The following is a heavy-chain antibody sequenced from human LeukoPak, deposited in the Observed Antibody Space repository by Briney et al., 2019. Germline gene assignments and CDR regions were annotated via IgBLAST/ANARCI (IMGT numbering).Heavy chain of an antibody. D-gene: IGHD3-9*01. CDR3: AKDDDYYDILTAYAFDI. V-gene: IGHV3-23*01. Sequence: GGSLRLSCAASRFIFSDYAMSWVRQAPGKGLEWVSDIRASSGITYYADSVKGRFTISRDNAKNTLYLQMNSLRAEDTAVYYCAKDDDYYDILTAYAFDIWGQGTMVTVSS. CDR2: IRASSGIT. CDR1: RFIFSDYA. J-gene: IGHJ3*02.